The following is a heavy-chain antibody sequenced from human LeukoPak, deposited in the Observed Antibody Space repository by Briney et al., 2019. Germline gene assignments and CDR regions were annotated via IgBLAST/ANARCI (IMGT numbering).Heavy chain of an antibody. Sequence: GGSLRLSCAASGFSFSAYWMSWVRQAPGKGLEWVANIREDGSEKYYVDSVKGQFTISRDNAKNSLFLQMDSLRAEDTAVYYCARDLAGHYYGSGSSFDYWGQGTLVTVSS. CDR1: GFSFSAYW. D-gene: IGHD3-10*01. CDR2: IREDGSEK. V-gene: IGHV3-7*01. CDR3: ARDLAGHYYGSGSSFDY. J-gene: IGHJ4*02.